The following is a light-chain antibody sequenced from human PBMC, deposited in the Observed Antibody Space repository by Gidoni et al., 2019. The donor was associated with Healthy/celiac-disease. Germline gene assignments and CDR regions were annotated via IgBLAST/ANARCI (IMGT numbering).Light chain of an antibody. CDR3: QQSYSTPRT. V-gene: IGKV1-39*01. J-gene: IGKJ1*01. CDR1: QSISSY. Sequence: DIQMTPSPSSLSASVGDSVTITCRASQSISSYLNWYQQKPGKAPKLLIYPASSLQSGVPSRFSGSGSGTDFTLTISSLQPEDFATYYCQQSYSTPRTFVQGTKVEIK. CDR2: PAS.